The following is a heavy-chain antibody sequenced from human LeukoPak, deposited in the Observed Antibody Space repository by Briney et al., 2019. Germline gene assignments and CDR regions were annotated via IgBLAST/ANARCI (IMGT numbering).Heavy chain of an antibody. CDR1: GFTFSRYA. CDR3: VKVYYYDSSGYYVGGTYFGMDV. Sequence: GWSLRLSCSASGFTFSRYAMHWVRQAPGKGLEYVSGFSSNGTSTYYADSLKDRFTISRDNSKNTVSLQMSGLRAEDTAVYYCVKVYYYDSSGYYVGGTYFGMDVWGQGTTVTVSS. CDR2: FSSNGTST. V-gene: IGHV3-64D*09. J-gene: IGHJ6*02. D-gene: IGHD3-22*01.